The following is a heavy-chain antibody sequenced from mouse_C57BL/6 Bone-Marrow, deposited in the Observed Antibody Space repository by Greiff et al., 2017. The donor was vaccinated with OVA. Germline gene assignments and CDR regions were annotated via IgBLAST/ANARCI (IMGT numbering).Heavy chain of an antibody. CDR1: YTFTDYYM. CDR2: YPGSGNTY. Sequence: VQLKESGPELVKPGASVKMSCKASGYTFTDYYMHWVKQKPGKGLEWIGEIYPGSGNTYYNEKFKGKATLTADTSSSTAYMQLSSLTSEDSAVYFCAISASNYVGYWGQGTTLTVSS. CDR3: ISASNYVGY. V-gene: IGHV1-83*01. D-gene: IGHD2-5*01. J-gene: IGHJ2*01.